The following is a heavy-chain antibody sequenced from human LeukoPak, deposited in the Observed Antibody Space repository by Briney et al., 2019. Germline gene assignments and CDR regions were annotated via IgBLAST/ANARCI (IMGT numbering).Heavy chain of an antibody. V-gene: IGHV4-30-4*01. CDR2: IYYSGST. Sequence: PSQALSLTCTVSGGSISSGDYYWRWIRKPPGKGLEWIGYIYYSGSTYYNPSLKSRVTILVDTSKNQFSLKLSSVTAADTAVYYCARGNDLYYDSSGYTLDYWGQGTLVTVSS. D-gene: IGHD3-22*01. J-gene: IGHJ4*02. CDR1: GGSISSGDYY. CDR3: ARGNDLYYDSSGYTLDY.